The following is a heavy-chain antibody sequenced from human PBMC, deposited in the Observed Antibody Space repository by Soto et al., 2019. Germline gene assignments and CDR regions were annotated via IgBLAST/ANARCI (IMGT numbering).Heavy chain of an antibody. D-gene: IGHD6-13*01. V-gene: IGHV4-4*02. CDR1: GGSISSSDW. CDR2: IYHSGST. Sequence: SETLSLTCAVSGGSISSSDWWSWVRQPPGKGLEWIGEIYHSGSTNYNPSLKSRVTISVDKSKNQFSLKLSSVTAADTAVYYCARRREMAAAGFYYYYGMDVWGQGTTVTVSS. CDR3: ARRREMAAAGFYYYYGMDV. J-gene: IGHJ6*02.